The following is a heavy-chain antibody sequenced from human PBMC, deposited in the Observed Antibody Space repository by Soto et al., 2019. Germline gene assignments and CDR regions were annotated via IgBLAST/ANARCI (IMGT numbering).Heavy chain of an antibody. CDR1: GFTFSSYA. CDR2: ISGSGGST. CDR3: AKDRGSGSTSWYNGWFDP. D-gene: IGHD2-2*02. J-gene: IGHJ5*02. V-gene: IGHV3-23*01. Sequence: GGSLRLSCVASGFTFSSYAMTWVRQAPGKGLEWVSAISGSGGSTYYADSVKGRFTISRDNSKNTLYLQMNSLRAEDTAVYYCAKDRGSGSTSWYNGWFDPWGQGTLVTVSS.